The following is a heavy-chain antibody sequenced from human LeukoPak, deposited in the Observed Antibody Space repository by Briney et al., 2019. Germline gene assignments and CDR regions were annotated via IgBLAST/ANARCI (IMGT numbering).Heavy chain of an antibody. J-gene: IGHJ4*02. CDR2: IYYSGST. V-gene: IGHV4-59*12. Sequence: PSETLSLTCTVSGVSISSYYWSWIRQPPGKGLEWIGYIYYSGSTYYNPSLKSRVTISVDTSKNQFSLKLSSVTAADTAVYYCARTKLHYSSGWYYFDYWGQGTLVTVSS. CDR3: ARTKLHYSSGWYYFDY. CDR1: GVSISSYY. D-gene: IGHD6-19*01.